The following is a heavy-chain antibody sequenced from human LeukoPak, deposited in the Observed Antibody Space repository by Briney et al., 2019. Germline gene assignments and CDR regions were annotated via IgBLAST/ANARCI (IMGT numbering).Heavy chain of an antibody. D-gene: IGHD5-24*01. V-gene: IGHV1-24*01. Sequence: ASVKVSCKVSGYTLTELSMHWVPQARAKGLEWMGGFDPEDGETIYAQKFQGRVSMTEDSSTDTAYMALSSLRYEDAAVDCCKVRSIYGSREPPDDFDIWGQRTLVTVSS. CDR2: FDPEDGET. J-gene: IGHJ3*02. CDR3: KVRSIYGSREPPDDFDI. CDR1: GYTLTELS.